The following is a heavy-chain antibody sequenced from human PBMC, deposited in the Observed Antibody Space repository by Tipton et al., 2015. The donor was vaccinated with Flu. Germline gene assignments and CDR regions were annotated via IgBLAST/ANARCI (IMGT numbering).Heavy chain of an antibody. CDR3: ARLRANYYDSSGYSDY. CDR2: IYYSGST. Sequence: TLSLTCTVSGCSISSSSYYWGWLRQPPGKGLEWIGCIYYSGSTYYNPSLKSRVTISVDTSKNQFSLKLSSVTAADTAVYYCARLRANYYDSSGYSDYWGQGTLVTVSS. J-gene: IGHJ4*02. CDR1: GCSISSSSYY. D-gene: IGHD3-22*01. V-gene: IGHV4-39*07.